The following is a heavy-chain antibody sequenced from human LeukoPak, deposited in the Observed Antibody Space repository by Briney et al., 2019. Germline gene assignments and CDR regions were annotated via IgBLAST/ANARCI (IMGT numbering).Heavy chain of an antibody. J-gene: IGHJ5*02. CDR1: GKSFSGYY. Sequence: SETLSLTCTVYGKSFSGYYWTCIRQSPGKGLEWIGEINHSGSTNYNPSLKSRVSISIDTSKNHLSLKLSSVTAADTAVYYCARGPDYCSSTSCYLDPWFDPWGQGTLVTVSS. CDR2: INHSGST. V-gene: IGHV4-34*01. CDR3: ARGPDYCSSTSCYLDPWFDP. D-gene: IGHD2-2*01.